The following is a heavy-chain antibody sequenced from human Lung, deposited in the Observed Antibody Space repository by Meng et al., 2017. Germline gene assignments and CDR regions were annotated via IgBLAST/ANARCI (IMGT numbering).Heavy chain of an antibody. V-gene: IGHV1-18*01. Sequence: QGQLVPAGAEVKKPGASVKVSCEASGYTLTTDGFSWVRQAPGQGLEWLGWINTYNGKTDYAQKFQGRITMTTDTFTSTAYMELRNLRSDDTAVYYCATRGTPYLNCWGQGTLVTVSS. J-gene: IGHJ4*02. CDR1: GYTLTTDG. CDR2: INTYNGKT. CDR3: ATRGTPYLNC.